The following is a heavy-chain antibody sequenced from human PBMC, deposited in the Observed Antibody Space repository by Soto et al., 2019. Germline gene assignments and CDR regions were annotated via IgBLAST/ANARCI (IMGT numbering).Heavy chain of an antibody. CDR3: AKADSGWYRYFDY. CDR1: GFTFSSYA. J-gene: IGHJ4*02. V-gene: IGHV3-23*01. CDR2: ISGSGGST. Sequence: PGGSLRLSCAASGFTFSSYAMSWVRQAPGKGLEWVSAISGSGGSTYYADSVKGRFTISRDNSKNTLSLQMNSLRAEDTAVYYCAKADSGWYRYFDYWGQGTLVTVSS. D-gene: IGHD6-19*01.